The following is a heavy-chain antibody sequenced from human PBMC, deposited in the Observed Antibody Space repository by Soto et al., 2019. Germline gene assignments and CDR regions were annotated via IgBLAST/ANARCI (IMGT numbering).Heavy chain of an antibody. J-gene: IGHJ2*01. CDR2: ISPNGRET. Sequence: EVQLVESGGALVQPGGSLRLSCSASGSAFSSYGMHWVRHAPGKRLEYVSAISPNGRETYYADSVKGRFTISRDNSKNTLYLQMDSLRAEDTAVYYCVKKRIVAPCNWYFDLWGRGTLVIVSS. CDR3: VKKRIVAPCNWYFDL. V-gene: IGHV3-64D*06. D-gene: IGHD2-15*01. CDR1: GSAFSSYG.